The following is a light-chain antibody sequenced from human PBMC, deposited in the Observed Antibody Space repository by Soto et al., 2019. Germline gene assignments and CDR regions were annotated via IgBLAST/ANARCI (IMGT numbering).Light chain of an antibody. Sequence: DIQMTQSPSSLSASVGDRVTITCRASQSISSYLNWYQQKPGKAPKLLIYAASSLQSGVPSRFSXSGSGTDFTLTISSXQPEDFATYYCQQSYSTRLTFGGGTKVEIK. CDR2: AAS. CDR3: QQSYSTRLT. CDR1: QSISSY. V-gene: IGKV1-39*01. J-gene: IGKJ4*01.